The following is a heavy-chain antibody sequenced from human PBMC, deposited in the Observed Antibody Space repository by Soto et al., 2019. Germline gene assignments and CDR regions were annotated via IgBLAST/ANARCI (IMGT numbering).Heavy chain of an antibody. Sequence: GSLRLPRATPGFTVRNNYMSWVPPAPGQGLEWVSGNYSGESKLYADSVKGRFTISRDNFKNTLYLQMNSLRAEDTAVYYCARVPSGSWSLGWFDPWGQGALVTVSS. D-gene: IGHD6-13*01. CDR2: NYSGESK. CDR3: ARVPSGSWSLGWFDP. J-gene: IGHJ5*02. V-gene: IGHV3-53*01. CDR1: GFTVRNNY.